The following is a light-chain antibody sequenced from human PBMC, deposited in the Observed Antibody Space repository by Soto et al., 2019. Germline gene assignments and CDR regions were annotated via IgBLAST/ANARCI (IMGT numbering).Light chain of an antibody. CDR3: QQYNSPPLT. J-gene: IGKJ4*02. CDR2: KAS. V-gene: IGKV1-5*03. CDR1: QSISSW. Sequence: DIQMTQYPSTLSASVGDRVNITCRASQSISSWLAWYQQKPGKAPKLLIYKASSLESGVPSRFSGSGSGTEFTLTISSLQPDDFATYYCQQYNSPPLTFGGGTKVEIK.